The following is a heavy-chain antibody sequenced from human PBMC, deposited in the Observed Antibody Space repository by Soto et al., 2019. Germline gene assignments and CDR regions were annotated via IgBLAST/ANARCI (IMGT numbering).Heavy chain of an antibody. CDR3: GRGPCTTSARNS. Sequence: PGGSLRLSCAASEITFSGYYMGWIRQAPGKGPEWVTFISDNGRTNYADSEKGRFTISRDNAKNSLYLQMNILRVEDTAVYFCGRGPCTTSARNSWGQGTVASVSS. V-gene: IGHV3-11*01. CDR1: EITFSGYY. CDR2: ISDNGRT. J-gene: IGHJ1*01. D-gene: IGHD6-6*01.